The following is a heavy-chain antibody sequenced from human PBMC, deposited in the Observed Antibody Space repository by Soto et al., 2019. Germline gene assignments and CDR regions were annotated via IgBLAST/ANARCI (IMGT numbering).Heavy chain of an antibody. CDR3: AIFLVRYRRPNSIVS. V-gene: IGHV1-8*01. Sequence: ASVKVSCKASGYTFTSYDINWVRHATGQGPEWMGWMNPDSGHTGYARKFRDRISMTRNTSITTAYMELTSLRSDDTAIYYCAIFLVRYRRPNSIVSRGPGILVTLS. D-gene: IGHD3-16*02. CDR2: MNPDSGHT. CDR1: GYTFTSYD. J-gene: IGHJ4*02.